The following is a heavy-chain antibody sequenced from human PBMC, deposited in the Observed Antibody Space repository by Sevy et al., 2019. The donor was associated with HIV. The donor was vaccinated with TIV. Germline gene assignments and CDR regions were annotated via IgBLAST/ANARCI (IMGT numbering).Heavy chain of an antibody. CDR2: IYSGGST. D-gene: IGHD3-22*01. CDR3: ARGSFTYYYDSSGYYFDY. Sequence: GGSLRLSCAASGFTVSSNYMSWVRQAPGKGLEWVSVIYSGGSTYHADSVKGRFTISRDNSKNTLYLQMNSLRAEDTAVYYCARGSFTYYYDSSGYYFDYWGQGTLVTVSS. V-gene: IGHV3-66*01. J-gene: IGHJ4*02. CDR1: GFTVSSNY.